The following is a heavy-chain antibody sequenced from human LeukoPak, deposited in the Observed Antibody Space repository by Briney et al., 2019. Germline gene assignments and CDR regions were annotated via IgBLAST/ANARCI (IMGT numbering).Heavy chain of an antibody. D-gene: IGHD1-1*01. CDR1: GYSISTGYY. Sequence: SETLSLTCTVSGYSISTGYYWDWIRQPPGKGLEWIGTFYHGGSTYYNPSLKSRVTISVDTSKNQFSLKLSSVTAADTAVYYCARHVQAHNQTPQYYFDYWGQGTLVTVSS. V-gene: IGHV4-38-2*02. J-gene: IGHJ4*02. CDR2: FYHGGST. CDR3: ARHVQAHNQTPQYYFDY.